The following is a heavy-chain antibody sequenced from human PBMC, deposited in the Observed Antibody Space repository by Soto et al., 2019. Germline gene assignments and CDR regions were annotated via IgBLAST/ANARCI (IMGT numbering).Heavy chain of an antibody. CDR3: AKSGGASPYYFDY. J-gene: IGHJ4*02. Sequence: EVQLLESGGGLVQPGGSLRLSCAASAFTFNTYAMGWVRQAPGKGQEWVSAISVSGGGTYYADSVKGRFTISRDTSKNTLYLQMNSLRADDTAVYYCAKSGGASPYYFDYWGRGTLVTVSS. D-gene: IGHD1-26*01. CDR2: ISVSGGGT. V-gene: IGHV3-23*01. CDR1: AFTFNTYA.